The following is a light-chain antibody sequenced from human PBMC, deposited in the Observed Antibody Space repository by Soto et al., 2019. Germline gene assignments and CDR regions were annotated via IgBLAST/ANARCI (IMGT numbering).Light chain of an antibody. J-gene: IGKJ1*01. V-gene: IGKV3-20*01. CDR3: RQYGRSLRGT. Sequence: AMSLSPGERATLSCRAIQNIKRNYLAWYHQNHAQPPRRLIYGASNRAAGVPHRFSGSGSGTDFTIPITRREHDDFAVYYCRQYGRSLRGTFGQGTKVDIK. CDR2: GAS. CDR1: QNIKRNY.